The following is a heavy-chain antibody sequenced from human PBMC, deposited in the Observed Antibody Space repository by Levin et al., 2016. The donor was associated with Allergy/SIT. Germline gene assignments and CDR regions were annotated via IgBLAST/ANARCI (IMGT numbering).Heavy chain of an antibody. CDR1: GYTFTSYY. CDR2: IDPSSGST. CDR3: ARVGGYSYGGWLDP. D-gene: IGHD5-18*01. Sequence: ASVKVSCKASGYTFTSYYLHWVRHAPGQGLEWMGMIDPSSGSTTYAQKFQGRVTMTRDTSTSTVYMELNSLRSKDAAVYYCARVGGYSYGGWLDPWGQGTLVIVSS. V-gene: IGHV1-46*01. J-gene: IGHJ5*02.